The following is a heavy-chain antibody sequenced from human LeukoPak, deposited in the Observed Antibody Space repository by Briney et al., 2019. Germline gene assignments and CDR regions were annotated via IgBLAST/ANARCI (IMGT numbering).Heavy chain of an antibody. CDR1: GFTFSSYE. V-gene: IGHV3-48*03. J-gene: IGHJ4*02. Sequence: GGSLRLSCAASGFTFSSYEMNWVRQAPGKGLEWISYISDGDPTIYYADSVKGRFTISRDNDKNSLYLHMNSLRADDTALYYCVRDGGWGLFFDYWGQGTLVTVSS. CDR3: VRDGGWGLFFDY. D-gene: IGHD6-19*01. CDR2: ISDGDPTI.